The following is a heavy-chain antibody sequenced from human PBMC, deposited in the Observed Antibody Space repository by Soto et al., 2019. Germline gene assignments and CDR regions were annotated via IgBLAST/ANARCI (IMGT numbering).Heavy chain of an antibody. D-gene: IGHD3-16*01. CDR1: GFTFSSYS. J-gene: IGHJ6*02. CDR2: ISSSSSYI. CDR3: ARGLGGDSYYYYGMDV. V-gene: IGHV3-21*01. Sequence: EVQLVESGGGLVKPGGSLRLSCAASGFTFSSYSMNWVRQAPGKGLEWVSSISSSSSYIYYADSVKGRFTISRDNAKNSLYLQMSSLRAEDTVVYYCARGLGGDSYYYYGMDVWGQGTTVTVSS.